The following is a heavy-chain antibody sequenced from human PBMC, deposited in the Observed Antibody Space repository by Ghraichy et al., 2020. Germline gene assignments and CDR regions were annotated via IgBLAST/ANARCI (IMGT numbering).Heavy chain of an antibody. CDR1: GFTFTSYT. CDR2: ISSSSSKI. Sequence: LSLTCAAYGFTFTSYTVNWVRQAPGKGLEWVSSISSSSSKIDYADSVKGRFTISRDNAKSSLYLQMNSLRAEDSAVYYCAREIWGPYYFDYWGQGTLVTVSS. J-gene: IGHJ4*02. D-gene: IGHD3-16*01. CDR3: AREIWGPYYFDY. V-gene: IGHV3-21*01.